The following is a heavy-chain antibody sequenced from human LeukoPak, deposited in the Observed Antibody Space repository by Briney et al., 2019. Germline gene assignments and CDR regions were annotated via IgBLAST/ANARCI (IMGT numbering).Heavy chain of an antibody. V-gene: IGHV3-23*01. D-gene: IGHD1-26*01. Sequence: GGPLRLSCAASGFTFSNYAMNWVRQAPGKGLEWVSAISGSGGSAYYADSVEGRFTISRDNAKNTLYLQMSSLRAEDTAVYYCAIRGGTVYWGQGTLVTVSS. CDR2: ISGSGGSA. CDR3: AIRGGTVY. J-gene: IGHJ4*02. CDR1: GFTFSNYA.